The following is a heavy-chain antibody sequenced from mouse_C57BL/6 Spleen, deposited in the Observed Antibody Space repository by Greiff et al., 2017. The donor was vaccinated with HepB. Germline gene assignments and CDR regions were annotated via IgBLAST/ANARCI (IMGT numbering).Heavy chain of an antibody. V-gene: IGHV1-42*01. CDR2: INPSTGGT. J-gene: IGHJ4*01. CDR3: ARFYDGLYYYAMDY. D-gene: IGHD2-3*01. Sequence: EVQGVESGPELVKPGASVKISCKASGYSFTGYYMNWVKQSPEKSLEWIGEINPSTGGTTYNQKFKAKATLTVDKSSSTAYMQLKSLTSEDSAVYYCARFYDGLYYYAMDYWGQGTSVTVSS. CDR1: GYSFTGYY.